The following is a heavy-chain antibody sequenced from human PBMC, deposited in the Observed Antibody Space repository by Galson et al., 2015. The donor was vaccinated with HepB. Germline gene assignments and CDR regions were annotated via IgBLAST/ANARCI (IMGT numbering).Heavy chain of an antibody. CDR2: ITSSGIYT. J-gene: IGHJ1*01. Sequence: SLRLSCAAPGFTFSDYSMNWIRQAPGKGLEWVSYITSSGIYTNYADSVKGRFTISRDTAKNSLYLQMNRLRADDTAVYYCARGVVGKPFLHWGQGTLVTVSS. CDR3: ARGVVGKPFLH. D-gene: IGHD4-23*01. CDR1: GFTFSDYS. V-gene: IGHV3-11*06.